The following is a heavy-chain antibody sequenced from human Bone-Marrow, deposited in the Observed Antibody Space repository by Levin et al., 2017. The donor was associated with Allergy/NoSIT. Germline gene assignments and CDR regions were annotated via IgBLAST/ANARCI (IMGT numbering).Heavy chain of an antibody. V-gene: IGHV3-30*18. J-gene: IGHJ4*02. CDR2: LSHDGSNE. Sequence: LSGGSLRLSCEGSGFTFSHFAMHWVRQAPGMGLEWVGVLSHDGSNEKYADSVKGRFSISRDNSKSLVSLQMNGLRPDDTAVYYCVKVEVGFCHIGSCFATNYFGSWGQGTLVTVSS. CDR3: VKVEVGFCHIGSCFATNYFGS. D-gene: IGHD1-26*01. CDR1: GFTFSHFA.